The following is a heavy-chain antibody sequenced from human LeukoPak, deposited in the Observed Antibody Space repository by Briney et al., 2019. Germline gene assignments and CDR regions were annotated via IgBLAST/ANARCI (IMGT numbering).Heavy chain of an antibody. CDR1: GYRFTSYW. V-gene: IGHV1-2*06. J-gene: IGHJ4*02. CDR2: ININSGGI. CDR3: ARDRDGGVGTIDY. Sequence: GESLKISCKGSGYRFTSYWIGWVRQMPGKGLEWMGRININSGGINYAQKFQGRVTMTRATSISTAYMELSRLRFDDTAVYYCARDRDGGVGTIDYWGQGTLVPVSS. D-gene: IGHD3-3*01.